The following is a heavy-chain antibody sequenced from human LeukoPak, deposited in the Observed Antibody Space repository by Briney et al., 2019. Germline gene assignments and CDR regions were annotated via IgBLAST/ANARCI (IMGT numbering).Heavy chain of an antibody. CDR2: IKQDGSEK. V-gene: IGHV3-7*01. J-gene: IGHJ4*02. D-gene: IGHD5-12*01. CDR3: AREYSGYVLGYLDY. CDR1: GFTFSSYW. Sequence: GGCLRLSCAASGFTFSSYWMSWVRQAPGKGLEWVANIKQDGSEKYYVDSVKGRFTISRDNAKNSLYLQMNSLRAEDTAVYYCAREYSGYVLGYLDYWGQGTLVTVSS.